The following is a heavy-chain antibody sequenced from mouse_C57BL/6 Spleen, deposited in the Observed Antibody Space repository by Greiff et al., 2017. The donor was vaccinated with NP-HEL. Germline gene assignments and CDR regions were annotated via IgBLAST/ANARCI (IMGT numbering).Heavy chain of an antibody. D-gene: IGHD1-1*01. CDR1: GYTFTSYW. CDR2: IDHSDSYT. Sequence: QVQLQQPGAELVKPGASVKLSCKASGYTFTSYWMQWVNQRPGQGLEWIGEIDHSDSYTNYNQKFKGKATLTVDTSSSTAYMQLSSLTSEDSAVYYCAIRVLRNYAMDYWGQGTSVTVAS. CDR3: AIRVLRNYAMDY. V-gene: IGHV1-50*01. J-gene: IGHJ4*01.